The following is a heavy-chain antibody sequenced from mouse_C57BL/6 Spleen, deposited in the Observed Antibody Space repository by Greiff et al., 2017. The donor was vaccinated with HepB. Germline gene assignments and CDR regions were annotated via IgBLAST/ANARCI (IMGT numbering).Heavy chain of an antibody. CDR3: ARGDTDAMDY. J-gene: IGHJ4*01. V-gene: IGHV1-4*01. D-gene: IGHD1-1*01. CDR2: INPSSGYT. CDR1: GYTFTSYT. Sequence: QVQLKQSGAELARPGASVKMSCKASGYTFTSYTMHWVKQRPGQGLEWIGYINPSSGYTKYNQKFKDKATLTADKSSSTAYMQLSSLTSEDSAVYYCARGDTDAMDYWGQGTSVTVSS.